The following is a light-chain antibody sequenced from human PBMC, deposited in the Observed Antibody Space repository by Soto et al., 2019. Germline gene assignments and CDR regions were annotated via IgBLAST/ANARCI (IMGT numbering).Light chain of an antibody. V-gene: IGKV3-11*01. J-gene: IGKJ4*01. CDR3: QQRSNRLT. Sequence: EIVLTQSPATLSLSPGERATLSCRASQSVSSYLAWYQQKPGQAPRLLIYDASNRATGIPARFSGSGSGTDIPLTISSLEPEDFAVYYCQQRSNRLTFGGGTKVEIK. CDR1: QSVSSY. CDR2: DAS.